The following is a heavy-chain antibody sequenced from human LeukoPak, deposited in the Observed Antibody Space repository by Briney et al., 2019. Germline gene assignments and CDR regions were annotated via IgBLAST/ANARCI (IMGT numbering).Heavy chain of an antibody. D-gene: IGHD2-21*01. CDR1: GFTFSSYA. J-gene: IGHJ4*02. CDR3: ARGRDTGYFDY. V-gene: IGHV3-21*01. Sequence: PGGSLRLSCAASGFTFSSYAMSWVRQAPGKGLEWVSSISSSSSYIYYADSVKGRFTISRDNAKNSLYLQMNSLRAEDTAVYYCARGRDTGYFDYRGQGTLVTVSS. CDR2: ISSSSSYI.